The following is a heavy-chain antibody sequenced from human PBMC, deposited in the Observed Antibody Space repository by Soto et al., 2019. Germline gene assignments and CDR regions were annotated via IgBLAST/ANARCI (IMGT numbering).Heavy chain of an antibody. CDR1: GGPISSLRYY. V-gene: IGHV4-39*01. J-gene: IGHJ4*02. CDR3: GRLDGYKPDY. Sequence: QLQLQESSPGLLKPSETLSLTCFVSGGPISSLRYYWGWIRHPPGKGLEWIVSIYYSMSTYYNTSLKRLVTTSEDTSKNQFPQMLSSVAAEDAAVYCCGRLDGYKPDYWGQGTLVTVSS. CDR2: IYYSMST. D-gene: IGHD1-20*01.